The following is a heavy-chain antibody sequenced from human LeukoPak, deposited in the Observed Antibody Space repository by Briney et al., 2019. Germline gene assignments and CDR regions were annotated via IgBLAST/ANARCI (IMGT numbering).Heavy chain of an antibody. D-gene: IGHD1-26*01. V-gene: IGHV3-23*01. CDR2: ISGSGGST. CDR1: GFTFSSYA. Sequence: GGSLRLSCAASGFTFSSYAMSWVRQPPGKGLEWVSAISGSGGSTYYADSVKGRFTISRDNSKNTLYLQMNSLRAEDTAVYYCAKDRFASGDFDYWGQGTLVTVSS. CDR3: AKDRFASGDFDY. J-gene: IGHJ4*02.